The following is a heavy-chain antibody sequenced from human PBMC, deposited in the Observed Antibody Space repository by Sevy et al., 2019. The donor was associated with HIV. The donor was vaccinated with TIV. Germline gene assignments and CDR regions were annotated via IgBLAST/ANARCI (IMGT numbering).Heavy chain of an antibody. CDR1: GYTFTSYY. J-gene: IGHJ3*02. D-gene: IGHD2-15*01. Sequence: ASVKVSCKASGYTFTSYYMHWVRQAPGQGLEWMGIINPSGGSTSYAQKFQGRVTMTRDTSTSTVYMELSSLRSEDTAVYYCARGIGYCSGGSCYDRSYDAFDIWGQRTMVTVSS. V-gene: IGHV1-46*01. CDR2: INPSGGST. CDR3: ARGIGYCSGGSCYDRSYDAFDI.